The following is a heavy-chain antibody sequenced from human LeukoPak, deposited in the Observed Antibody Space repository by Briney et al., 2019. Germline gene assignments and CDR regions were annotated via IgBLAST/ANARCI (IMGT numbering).Heavy chain of an antibody. CDR3: ARDPGADYGGFGRVDFFDF. CDR1: GYTFTSYQ. V-gene: IGHV1-46*01. Sequence: ASVKVSCKASGYTFTSYQTHWVRQAPGLGLEWMGIINPSSGGTSYAQKFQGRVTMTRDTSTSTVYMDLSSLRSEDTAVYFCARDPGADYGGFGRVDFFDFWGQGTPVTVSS. CDR2: INPSSGGT. J-gene: IGHJ4*02. D-gene: IGHD4-23*01.